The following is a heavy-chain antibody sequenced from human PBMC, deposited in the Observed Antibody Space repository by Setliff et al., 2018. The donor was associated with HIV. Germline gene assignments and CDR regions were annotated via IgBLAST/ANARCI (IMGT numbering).Heavy chain of an antibody. V-gene: IGHV4-39*01. CDR3: ARHQIAVAGIDWFDP. CDR1: GDIISSNSYY. J-gene: IGHJ5*02. D-gene: IGHD6-19*01. Sequence: PSETLSLTCSVSGDIISSNSYYWAWIRQSPGTGLEWIASIYYSGSTYYSPSLKSRVIISVDTSKNQFSLRVTSVTAADTAVYFCARHQIAVAGIDWFDPWGRGTLVTVSS. CDR2: IYYSGST.